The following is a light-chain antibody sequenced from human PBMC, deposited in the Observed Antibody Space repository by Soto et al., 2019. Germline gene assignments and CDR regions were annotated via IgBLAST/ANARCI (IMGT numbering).Light chain of an antibody. J-gene: IGKJ1*01. CDR3: QQYNNWPPWT. CDR2: GAS. Sequence: EIVMTQSQATLSVSPGERATLSCRASQSVSSNLAWYQQKPGQPPRLLIYGASTRATGIPARFSGSGSGTELTLTISSLQSEDFAVYYCQQYNNWPPWTFGQGTKVDIK. V-gene: IGKV3-15*01. CDR1: QSVSSN.